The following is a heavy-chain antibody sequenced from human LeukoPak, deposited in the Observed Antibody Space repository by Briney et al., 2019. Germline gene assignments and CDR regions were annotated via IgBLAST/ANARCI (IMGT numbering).Heavy chain of an antibody. V-gene: IGHV3-15*04. CDR1: GFTFSDYY. J-gene: IGHJ4*02. CDR2: IESKTDGETT. Sequence: PGGSLRLSCAASGFTFSDYYMSWIRQAPGKGLEWVGRIESKTDGETTDYATPVKDRFIISRDDSTNTLYLQVNSLKSEDTAVYYCSTYGSGRKFDYWGQGTLVTVSS. D-gene: IGHD3-10*01. CDR3: STYGSGRKFDY.